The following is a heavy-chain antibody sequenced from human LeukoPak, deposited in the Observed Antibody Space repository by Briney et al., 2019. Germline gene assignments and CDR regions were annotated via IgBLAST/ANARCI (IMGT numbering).Heavy chain of an antibody. CDR2: ISYDGSNT. J-gene: IGHJ4*02. D-gene: IGHD3-3*01. Sequence: GGSLRLSCAASGFTFSSYAMRWVRQAPGKGLEWVAAISYDGSNTYYADSVKGRFTISRDNFKSTLYLQMNSLRAEDTAVYYCARGGTIFGSFASDYWGQGTLVTVSS. CDR3: ARGGTIFGSFASDY. V-gene: IGHV3-30-3*01. CDR1: GFTFSSYA.